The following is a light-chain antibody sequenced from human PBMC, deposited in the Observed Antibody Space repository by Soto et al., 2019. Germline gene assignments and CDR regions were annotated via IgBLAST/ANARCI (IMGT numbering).Light chain of an antibody. CDR2: AAS. CDR1: QSISSS. CDR3: QQSYSTPLT. J-gene: IGKJ4*01. V-gene: IGKV1-39*01. Sequence: DIQMTQSPSSLSASVGDRVTITCRASQSISSSLNWYQQKPGKAPKLLIYAASSLQSGVPSRFSGSGSGSDFTLTISILQPEDFATYYCQQSYSTPLTFGGGTKVEIK.